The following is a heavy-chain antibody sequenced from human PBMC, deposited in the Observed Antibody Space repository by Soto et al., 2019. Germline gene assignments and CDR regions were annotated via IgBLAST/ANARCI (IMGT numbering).Heavy chain of an antibody. CDR3: AKVVSSSSDYYYYYGMDV. CDR1: GFTFDDYA. Sequence: GGSLRLSCAASGFTFDDYAMHWVRQAPGKGLEWVSGISWNRGSIGYADSVKGRFTISRDNAKNSLYLQMNSLRAEDTALYYCAKVVSSSSDYYYYYGMDVWGQGTTVTVSS. D-gene: IGHD6-6*01. V-gene: IGHV3-9*01. J-gene: IGHJ6*02. CDR2: ISWNRGSI.